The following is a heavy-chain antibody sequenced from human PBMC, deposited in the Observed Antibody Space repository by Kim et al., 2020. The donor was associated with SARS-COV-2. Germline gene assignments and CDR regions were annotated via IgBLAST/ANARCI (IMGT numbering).Heavy chain of an antibody. D-gene: IGHD1-26*01. CDR1: GGSISSSSYY. Sequence: SETLSLTCTVSGGSISSSSYYWGWIRQPPGKGLEWIGSIYYSGSTYYNPSLKSRVTISVDTSKNQFSLKLSSVTAADTAVYYCARRAEGPAHAFDIWGQGTMVTVSS. J-gene: IGHJ3*02. V-gene: IGHV4-39*01. CDR3: ARRAEGPAHAFDI. CDR2: IYYSGST.